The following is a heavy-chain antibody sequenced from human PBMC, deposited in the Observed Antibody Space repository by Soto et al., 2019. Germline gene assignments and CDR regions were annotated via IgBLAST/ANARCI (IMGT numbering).Heavy chain of an antibody. CDR1: GGTFSRYA. Sequence: QVQLVQSGAEVKKPGSSVKVSCKASGGTFSRYAFSWVRQAPGPGLEWMGGIVPIYGTRGFAQKFQGRLTITADEPTRTAYMGLSSLRSEETAVYYCARDLDYYGSGSHYYYGMGVWGQGTTVTVSS. CDR3: ARDLDYYGSGSHYYYGMGV. CDR2: IVPIYGTR. V-gene: IGHV1-69*01. D-gene: IGHD3-10*01. J-gene: IGHJ6*02.